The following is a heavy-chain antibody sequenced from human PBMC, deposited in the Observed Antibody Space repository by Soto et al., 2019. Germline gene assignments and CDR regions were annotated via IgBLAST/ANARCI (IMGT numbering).Heavy chain of an antibody. CDR2: INHSGST. CDR3: ASSVAADTYYFDY. V-gene: IGHV4-34*01. CDR1: GGSFSGYY. D-gene: IGHD6-19*01. Sequence: SETLSLTCAVYGGSFSGYYWSWIRQPPGKGLEWIGEINHSGSTNYNPSLKSRVTISVDTSKNQLSLKLSSVTAADTAVYYCASSVAADTYYFDYWGQGTLVTVSS. J-gene: IGHJ4*02.